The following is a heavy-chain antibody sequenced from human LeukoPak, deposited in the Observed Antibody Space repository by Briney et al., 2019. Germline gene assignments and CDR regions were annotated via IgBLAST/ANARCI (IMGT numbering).Heavy chain of an antibody. Sequence: GGSLRLSCAASRFTFSDYYMSWIRQAPGKGLEWVSYISSSGDTIYHADSVKGRFTISRDNAKNSLYLQMNSLRAEDTAVYYCARVLGSSWFQNNNYYMDVWGKGTTVTVSS. D-gene: IGHD6-13*01. J-gene: IGHJ6*03. V-gene: IGHV3-11*04. CDR2: ISSSGDTI. CDR3: ARVLGSSWFQNNNYYMDV. CDR1: RFTFSDYY.